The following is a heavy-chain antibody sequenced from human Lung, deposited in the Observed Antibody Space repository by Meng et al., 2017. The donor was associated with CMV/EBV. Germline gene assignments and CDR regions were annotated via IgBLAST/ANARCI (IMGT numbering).Heavy chain of an antibody. CDR2: THYRSKWYN. Sequence: SQXXSLTXAISGDCFSSNSAAWNWIRQSPSRGLEWLGRTHYRSKWYNDYAVSVKSRITINPDKTKNQFSLQVNSVTPEDTAVYYCAGVGLRDHYSWFDPWGQGXLVTVSS. J-gene: IGHJ5*02. D-gene: IGHD3-3*01. V-gene: IGHV6-1*01. CDR1: GDCFSSNSAA. CDR3: AGVGLRDHYSWFDP.